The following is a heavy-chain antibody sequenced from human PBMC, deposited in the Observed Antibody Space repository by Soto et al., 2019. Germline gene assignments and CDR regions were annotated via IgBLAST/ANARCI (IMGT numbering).Heavy chain of an antibody. CDR1: GFSLSTYA. V-gene: IGHV3-23*01. Sequence: EVQLLESGGGLVQPGGSLRLSCAASGFSLSTYAMMWVRQAPGKGQEWVAGMTGSGGDIRYADPVKGRFTVSRDNARNSQYLQMNSLRDEDTAVYYCAREDILGVRSFDYWGQGTLVTVSS. CDR3: AREDILGVRSFDY. J-gene: IGHJ4*02. D-gene: IGHD3-9*01. CDR2: MTGSGGDI.